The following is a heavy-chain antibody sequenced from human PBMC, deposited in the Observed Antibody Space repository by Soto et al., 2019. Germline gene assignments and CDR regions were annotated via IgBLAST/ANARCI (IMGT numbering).Heavy chain of an antibody. D-gene: IGHD3-10*01. V-gene: IGHV1-46*01. CDR2: INPSGGST. Sequence: ASVKVSCKASGYTFTGNYMHWVRQAPGQGLEWMGIINPSGGSTNYAQKFQGRVTMTRDTSTSTLYMELSSLRSEDTAVYYCARADSGLDYWGQGTLVTVSS. J-gene: IGHJ4*02. CDR1: GYTFTGNY. CDR3: ARADSGLDY.